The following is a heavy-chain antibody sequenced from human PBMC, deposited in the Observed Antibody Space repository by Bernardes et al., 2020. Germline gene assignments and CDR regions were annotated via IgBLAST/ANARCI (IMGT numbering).Heavy chain of an antibody. D-gene: IGHD3-10*01. Sequence: VGSLRLSCAASGFAVYNSAMSWVRQAPGLGLEWVSAISGGDGSRNYADSVRGRFTVSRDNSRNTLYLQMDSLRAEDTAIYYCAKNFGYGSGTYFPDSWGQGTLVTVSS. V-gene: IGHV3-23*01. J-gene: IGHJ4*02. CDR1: GFAVYNSA. CDR2: ISGGDGSR. CDR3: AKNFGYGSGTYFPDS.